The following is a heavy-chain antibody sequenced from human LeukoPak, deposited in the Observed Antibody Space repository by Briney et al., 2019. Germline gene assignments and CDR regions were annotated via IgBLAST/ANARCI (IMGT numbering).Heavy chain of an antibody. CDR3: ARGELSGYVRIDY. CDR2: INAGNGNT. V-gene: IGHV1-3*01. J-gene: IGHJ4*02. CDR1: GYTFTSYA. D-gene: IGHD5-12*01. Sequence: ASVKVSCKASGYTFTSYAMHWVRQAPGQGLEWMGWINAGNGNTKYSQKSQGRVTITRDTSASTAYMELNSLRSEDTAVYYCARGELSGYVRIDYWGQGTLVTVSS.